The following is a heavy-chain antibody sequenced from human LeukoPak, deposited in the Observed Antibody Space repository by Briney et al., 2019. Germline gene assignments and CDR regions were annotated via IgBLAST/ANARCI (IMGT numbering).Heavy chain of an antibody. Sequence: PSETLSLTCAVYGGSFSGYYWSWIRQPPGKGLEWIGEINHSGSTNYNPSLKSRVTISVDTSKNQFSLKLSSVTAADTAVYYCARGWTHYDSSGYRMGAFDIWGQGTMVTVSS. CDR3: ARGWTHYDSSGYRMGAFDI. V-gene: IGHV4-34*01. J-gene: IGHJ3*02. CDR1: GGSFSGYY. CDR2: INHSGST. D-gene: IGHD3-22*01.